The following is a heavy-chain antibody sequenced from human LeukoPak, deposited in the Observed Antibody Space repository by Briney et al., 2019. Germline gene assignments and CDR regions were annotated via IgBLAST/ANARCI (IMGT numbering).Heavy chain of an antibody. CDR2: ISWNSGSI. CDR3: AKGRHDYSNYDLGY. Sequence: PGGSLRLSCAASGFTFDDYAMHWVRQAPGKGLEWVSGISWNSGSIGYADSVKGRFTISRDNAKNSLYLQMNSLRAEDTALYYCAKGRHDYSNYDLGYWGQGTLVTVSS. J-gene: IGHJ4*02. D-gene: IGHD4-11*01. CDR1: GFTFDDYA. V-gene: IGHV3-9*01.